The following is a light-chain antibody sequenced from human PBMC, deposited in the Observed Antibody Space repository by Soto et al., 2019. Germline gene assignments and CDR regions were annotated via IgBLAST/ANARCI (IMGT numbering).Light chain of an antibody. CDR2: DAS. V-gene: IGKV1-5*01. CDR3: QQYNNYST. CDR1: QNIRNW. Sequence: DIQLTQSPSTLSASVGDRVTITCRASQNIRNWLAWYQQKPGKAPNPLIYDASSSKSGVPARLSGGGSGTEFTITISSLQPDDSATYYCQQYNNYSTFGQGTRLEIK. J-gene: IGKJ5*01.